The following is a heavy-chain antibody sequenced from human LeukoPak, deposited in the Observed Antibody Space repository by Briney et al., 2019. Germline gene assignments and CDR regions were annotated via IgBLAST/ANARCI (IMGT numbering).Heavy chain of an antibody. CDR1: GFTFSSYA. CDR3: AKGGGHDLLLPIDY. CDR2: ISGSGGST. V-gene: IGHV3-23*01. D-gene: IGHD3-22*01. Sequence: GGSLRLSCAASGFTFSSYAMSWVRQAPGKGLEWVSAISGSGGSTYYADSVKGRFTISRDNSKNTLYLQMNSLRAEDTAVYYCAKGGGHDLLLPIDYWGQGTLVTVSS. J-gene: IGHJ4*02.